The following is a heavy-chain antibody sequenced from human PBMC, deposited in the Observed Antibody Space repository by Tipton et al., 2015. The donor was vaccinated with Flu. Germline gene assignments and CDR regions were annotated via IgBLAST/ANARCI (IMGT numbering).Heavy chain of an antibody. CDR3: ARHGPQGGDPNWFDP. Sequence: TLSLTCTVSGGSISRSSYYWGWIRQPPGKGLEWIGSIYYSGSTYYNPSLKSRVTISVDTSKNQFSLKLSSVTAADTAAYYCARHGPQGGDPNWFDPWGQGTLVTVSS. D-gene: IGHD2-21*02. CDR1: GGSISRSSYY. J-gene: IGHJ5*02. V-gene: IGHV4-39*01. CDR2: IYYSGST.